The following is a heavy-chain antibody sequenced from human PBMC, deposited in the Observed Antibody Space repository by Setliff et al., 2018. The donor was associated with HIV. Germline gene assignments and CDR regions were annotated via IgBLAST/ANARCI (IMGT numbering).Heavy chain of an antibody. J-gene: IGHJ4*02. Sequence: SETLSLTCTVSGGSIRATSYYWGWIRQPPGKGLEWIGSIYYSGSTYYNPSLKSRVTISVDTSKNQISLKLSSVTAADTAVYYCARRGLVGAPTSFGFDYWGQGTLVTVSS. V-gene: IGHV4-39*01. CDR2: IYYSGST. D-gene: IGHD1-26*01. CDR1: GGSIRATSYY. CDR3: ARRGLVGAPTSFGFDY.